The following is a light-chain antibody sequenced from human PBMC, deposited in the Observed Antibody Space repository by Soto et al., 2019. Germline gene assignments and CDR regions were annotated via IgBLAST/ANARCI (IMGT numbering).Light chain of an antibody. J-gene: IGKJ1*01. CDR2: GAS. CDR1: QSISSNY. CDR3: HQYGSAPAWT. Sequence: EIVLTQSPGTLSLFPGERATLSCRASQSISSNYLAWYQQKPGQAPRLLIHGASNRATGIPDRFSGAGSGTDCTRTISRLEPEDFAVYYCHQYGSAPAWTFGQGTKVEIK. V-gene: IGKV3-20*01.